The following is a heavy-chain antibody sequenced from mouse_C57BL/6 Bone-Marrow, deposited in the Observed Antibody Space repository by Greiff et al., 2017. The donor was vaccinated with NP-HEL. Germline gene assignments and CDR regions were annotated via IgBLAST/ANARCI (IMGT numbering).Heavy chain of an antibody. CDR2: INPNNGGT. CDR3: ARSRAAQPYYFDY. D-gene: IGHD3-2*02. V-gene: IGHV1-18*01. J-gene: IGHJ2*01. CDR1: GYTFTDYN. Sequence: EVQLQQSGPELVKPGASVKIPCKASGYTFTDYNMDWVKQSHGKSLEWIGDINPNNGGTIYNQKFKGKATLTVDKSSSTAYMELRSLTSEDTAVYYCARSRAAQPYYFDYWGQGTTLTVSS.